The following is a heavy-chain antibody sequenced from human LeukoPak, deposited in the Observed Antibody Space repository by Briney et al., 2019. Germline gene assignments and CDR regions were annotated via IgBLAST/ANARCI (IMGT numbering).Heavy chain of an antibody. CDR2: INGEGSRI. CDR3: ARDPGYYYYGMDV. J-gene: IGHJ6*02. CDR1: GFNLRTYW. Sequence: PGGSLRLSCAVTGFNLRTYWIHWVRHSPGRGLEWVARINGEGSRISYADSVRGRFTIFRDNAKNTAYLQMNSLRAEDTALYYCARDPGYYYYGMDVWGQGTTVVVSS. V-gene: IGHV3-74*01.